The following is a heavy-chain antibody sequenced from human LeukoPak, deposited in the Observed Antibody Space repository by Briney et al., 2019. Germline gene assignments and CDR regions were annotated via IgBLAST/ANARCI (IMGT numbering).Heavy chain of an antibody. CDR3: ARGREGNTAMVIH. Sequence: ASVKVSCKASGFAFTSNHIHCVRQAPGQGLEWMGVINPSGDSTSYAQKFQGRVTMTRDTSTSTVYMELSSLRSEDTAVYYCARGREGNTAMVIHWGQGTLVTVSS. D-gene: IGHD5-18*01. CDR2: INPSGDST. J-gene: IGHJ4*02. CDR1: GFAFTSNH. V-gene: IGHV1-46*01.